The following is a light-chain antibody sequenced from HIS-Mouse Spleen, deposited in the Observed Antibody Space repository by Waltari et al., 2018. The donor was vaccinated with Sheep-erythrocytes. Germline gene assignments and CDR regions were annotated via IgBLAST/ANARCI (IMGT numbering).Light chain of an antibody. CDR1: SLRSDY. V-gene: IGLV3-19*01. CDR2: GKN. CDR3: NSRDSSGNHWV. Sequence: SSELTQDPAVSVALGQTVRITCQGDSLRSDYANWYQQKPGPAPVLVIYGKNNRPSGIPDRFSGSSSGNTASLTITGAQAEDEADYYCNSRDSSGNHWVFGGGTKLTVL. J-gene: IGLJ3*02.